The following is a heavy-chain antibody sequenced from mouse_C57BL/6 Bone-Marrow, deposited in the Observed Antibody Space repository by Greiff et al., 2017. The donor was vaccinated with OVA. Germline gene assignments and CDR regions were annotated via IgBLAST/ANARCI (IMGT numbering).Heavy chain of an antibody. D-gene: IGHD1-1*01. CDR3: TTEFITTVVRDAMDY. J-gene: IGHJ4*01. Sequence: VQLQQSGAELVRPGASVKLSCTASGFNIKDDYMHWVKQRPEQGLEWIGWIDPENGDTEYASKFQGKATITADTSSNTAYLQLSSLTSEDTAVYYRTTEFITTVVRDAMDYWGQGTSVTVSS. V-gene: IGHV14-4*01. CDR1: GFNIKDDY. CDR2: IDPENGDT.